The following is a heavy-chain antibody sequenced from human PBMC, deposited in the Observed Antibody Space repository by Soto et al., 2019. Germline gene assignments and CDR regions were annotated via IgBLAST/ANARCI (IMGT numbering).Heavy chain of an antibody. CDR2: MNPGSGKT. J-gene: IGHJ5*02. D-gene: IGHD6-13*01. V-gene: IGHV1-8*02. CDR1: GYTFINFD. CDR3: ARMASAGTLNWFDP. Sequence: VASVKVSCKASGYTFINFDISWVRQAAGQGLEWLGWMNPGSGKTGYASKFQGRVAMTRDASTGTSHLELSSLTSDDTAVYYCARMASAGTLNWFDPWGQGTLVT.